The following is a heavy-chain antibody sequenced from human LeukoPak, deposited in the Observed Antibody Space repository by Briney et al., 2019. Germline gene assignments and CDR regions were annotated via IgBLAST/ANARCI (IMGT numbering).Heavy chain of an antibody. CDR1: GGSISGYY. CDR3: ASSFKISSWYFDL. V-gene: IGHV4-59*13. CDR2: IYNSGSP. J-gene: IGHJ2*01. Sequence: SETLSLTRTVSGGSISGYYWNWIPQPPGKALEWIGYIYNSGSPNYNPSLSSRVTISVDTSKNQFSLKLTSVTAADTAVYFCASSFKISSWYFDLWGRGTLVTVSS.